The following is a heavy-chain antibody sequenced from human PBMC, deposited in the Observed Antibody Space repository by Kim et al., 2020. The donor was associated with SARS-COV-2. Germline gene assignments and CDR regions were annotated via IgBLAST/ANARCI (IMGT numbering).Heavy chain of an antibody. CDR3: ARMFDGDWNYVYFDY. V-gene: IGHV5-51*01. D-gene: IGHD1-7*01. Sequence: GESLKISCKGSGYSFTSYWIGWVRQMPGKGLEWMGIIYPGDSDTRYSPSFQGQVTISADKSISTAYLQWSSLKASDTAMYYCARMFDGDWNYVYFDYWGQGTLVTVSS. CDR2: IYPGDSDT. CDR1: GYSFTSYW. J-gene: IGHJ4*02.